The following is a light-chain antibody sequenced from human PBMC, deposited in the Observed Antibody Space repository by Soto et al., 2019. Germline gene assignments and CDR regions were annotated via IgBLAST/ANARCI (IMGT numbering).Light chain of an antibody. CDR2: AAS. V-gene: IGKV1-12*01. CDR1: QGIGSW. J-gene: IGKJ1*01. Sequence: DIQMTQSPSSVSASVGDRVTITCRASQGIGSWLAWYQKKPGKAPKLLIYAASSLQSGVPSRFSGSGSVPNFPLTIRSMQPEDFSTYFCQQANSFPWTVGQETKVEIK. CDR3: QQANSFPWT.